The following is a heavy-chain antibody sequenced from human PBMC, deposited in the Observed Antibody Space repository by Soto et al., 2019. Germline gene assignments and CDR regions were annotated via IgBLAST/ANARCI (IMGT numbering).Heavy chain of an antibody. CDR3: ARRRRTDMDDIVLMHDFDF. D-gene: IGHD2-8*01. CDR1: GLTFGDTN. J-gene: IGHJ4*02. Sequence: QVQLVESGGGLARPGGSLRLSFEASGLTFGDTNLGWIRKAQGGGLEWLSYINRNGKNKDYEDSVRGRFTISRDNAKTSLYLEMNGLSVEDTAVYYCARRRRTDMDDIVLMHDFDFWGQGTLVTVSS. CDR2: INRNGKNK. V-gene: IGHV3-11*01.